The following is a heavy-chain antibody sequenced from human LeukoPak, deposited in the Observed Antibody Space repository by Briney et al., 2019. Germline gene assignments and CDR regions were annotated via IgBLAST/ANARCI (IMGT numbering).Heavy chain of an antibody. CDR2: INHGGLT. J-gene: IGHJ5*02. V-gene: IGHV4-34*01. CDR1: GDSFKDYY. D-gene: IGHD3-16*02. Sequence: SETLSLTCAVYGDSFKDYYWTWIRQSPEKGLEWIGEINHGGLTSYNPSLESRLTLLVDTSKNQFSLNLRSVTAADTAVYFCARARAFVWGSYRYIPYYFDPWGQGTLVTVSS. CDR3: ARARAFVWGSYRYIPYYFDP.